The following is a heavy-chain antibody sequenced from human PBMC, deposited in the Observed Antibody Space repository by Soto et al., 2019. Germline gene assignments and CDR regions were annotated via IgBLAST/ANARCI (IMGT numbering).Heavy chain of an antibody. CDR1: GLTFSSYA. J-gene: IGHJ5*02. CDR2: ISGSGGST. Sequence: EVQLLASGGGLVQPGWSLRLSCAASGLTFSSYAMSWVRQAPGKGLEWVSAISGSGGSTYYAYSVKGRFTITRDNSKNALDLQMNSLRADDTAVYYCAIGIAVADTNWFDTWDTGTLVTVAA. CDR3: AIGIAVADTNWFDT. V-gene: IGHV3-23*01. D-gene: IGHD6-19*01.